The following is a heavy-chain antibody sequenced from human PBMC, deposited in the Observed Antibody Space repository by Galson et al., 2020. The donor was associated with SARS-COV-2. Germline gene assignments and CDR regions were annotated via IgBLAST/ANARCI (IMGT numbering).Heavy chain of an antibody. J-gene: IGHJ5*02. CDR2: IHPKSRGT. CDR1: GYTFTDHH. V-gene: IGHV1-2*02. CDR3: ARAYDSGRPYIYNYVDP. D-gene: IGHD3-10*01. Sequence: ASVPDSCKASGYTFTDHHFHWVRLVPGQGLAWMGWIHPKSRGTPNAQKLQGRVTMTRDTSIDTPFMELSKLRSDDTAVYFCARAYDSGRPYIYNYVDPWGKGTLVTVSS.